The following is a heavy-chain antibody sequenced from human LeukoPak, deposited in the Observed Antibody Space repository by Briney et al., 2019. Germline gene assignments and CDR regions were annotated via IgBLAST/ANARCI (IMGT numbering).Heavy chain of an antibody. CDR2: IYTSGST. V-gene: IGHV4-4*07. D-gene: IGHD2-2*01. Sequence: SETLSLTCTVSGGSISGYYWSWIRQPAGKGLEWIGRIYTSGSTNYNPSLKSRVTMSVDTSKNQFSLKLSSVTAADTAVYYCARGYCSSTSCPWVDYWGQRTLVTVSS. J-gene: IGHJ4*02. CDR1: GGSISGYY. CDR3: ARGYCSSTSCPWVDY.